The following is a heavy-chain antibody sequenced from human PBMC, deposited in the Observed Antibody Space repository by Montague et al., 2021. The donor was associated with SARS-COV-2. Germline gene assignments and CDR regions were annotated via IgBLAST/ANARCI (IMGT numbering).Heavy chain of an antibody. J-gene: IGHJ4*02. CDR2: TYYRSEWYS. D-gene: IGHD2-15*01. CDR1: GDSVSTNSGT. CDR3: ARAERGSCGDGNCYQYFFNY. Sequence: CAISGDSVSTNSGTWNWVRLSPSTGLEWMGRTYYRSEWYSDYSVSVKSLISINPDTSKNQFSLQLNSVTPEDTAVYYCARAERGSCGDGNCYQYFFNYWGQGTLVPVSS. V-gene: IGHV6-1*01.